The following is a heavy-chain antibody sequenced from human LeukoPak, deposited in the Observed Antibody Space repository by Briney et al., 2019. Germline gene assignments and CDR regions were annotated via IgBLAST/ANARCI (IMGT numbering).Heavy chain of an antibody. CDR1: GFNVSNNY. CDR2: IYSGGST. CDR3: ARATLDN. V-gene: IGHV3-53*01. J-gene: IGHJ4*02. Sequence: PGGSLRLSCAASGFNVSNNYISWVRQAPGKGLEWVSVIYSGGSTKYADSVKARFTISRDNSKNTVYLQMNSLRADDTAVYYCARATLDNWGQGTLVNVSS.